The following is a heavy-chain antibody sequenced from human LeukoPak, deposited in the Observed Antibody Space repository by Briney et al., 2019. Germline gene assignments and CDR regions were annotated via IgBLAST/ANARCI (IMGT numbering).Heavy chain of an antibody. CDR1: GFTFSSHG. V-gene: IGHV3-23*01. J-gene: IGHJ4*02. CDR3: AKVTYGSGTYGAFDY. Sequence: GGSLRLSCAASGFTFSSHGMSWVRQAPGKGLEWVSTISGSGDNTYYADSVKGLFTISRDNSKNTLYLQMNSLRAEDTAVYYCAKVTYGSGTYGAFDYWGQGTLVTVSS. D-gene: IGHD3-10*01. CDR2: ISGSGDNT.